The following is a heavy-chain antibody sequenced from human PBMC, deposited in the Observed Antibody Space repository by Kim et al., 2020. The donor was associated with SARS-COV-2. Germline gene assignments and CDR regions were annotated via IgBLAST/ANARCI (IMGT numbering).Heavy chain of an antibody. CDR3: TRDMVRRIMIVVASRGMDV. D-gene: IGHD3-22*01. Sequence: KGRFTISRDNAKTSLYLQMNSLRDEDTAVYYCTRDMVRRIMIVVASRGMDVWGQGTTVTVSS. J-gene: IGHJ6*02. V-gene: IGHV3-48*02.